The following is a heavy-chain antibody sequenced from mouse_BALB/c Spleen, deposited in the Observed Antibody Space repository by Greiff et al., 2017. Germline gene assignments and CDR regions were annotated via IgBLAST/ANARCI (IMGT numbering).Heavy chain of an antibody. J-gene: IGHJ2*01. D-gene: IGHD1-1*01. CDR3: AREEQSPYYYGSSYYIDY. CDR2: INSNGGST. CDR1: GFTFSSYG. V-gene: IGHV5-6-3*01. Sequence: EVKLVESGGGLVQPGGSLKLSCAASGFTFSSYGMSWVRQTPDKRLELVATINSNGGSTYYPDSVKGRFTISRDNAKNTLYLQMSSLKSEDTAMYNCAREEQSPYYYGSSYYIDYWGQGTTLTVSS.